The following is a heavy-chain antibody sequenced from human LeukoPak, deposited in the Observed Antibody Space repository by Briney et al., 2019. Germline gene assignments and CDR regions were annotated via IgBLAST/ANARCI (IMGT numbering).Heavy chain of an antibody. CDR3: ARDGGLRYFDWYAWFDP. CDR2: ISSNGGST. Sequence: GGSLRLSCAASGFTFSSYAMHWVRQAPGKGLEYVSAISSNGGSTYYANSVKGRFTISRDNSKNTLYLQMGSLRAEDMAVYYCARDGGLRYFDWYAWFDPWGQGTLVTVSS. D-gene: IGHD3-9*01. V-gene: IGHV3-64*01. J-gene: IGHJ5*02. CDR1: GFTFSSYA.